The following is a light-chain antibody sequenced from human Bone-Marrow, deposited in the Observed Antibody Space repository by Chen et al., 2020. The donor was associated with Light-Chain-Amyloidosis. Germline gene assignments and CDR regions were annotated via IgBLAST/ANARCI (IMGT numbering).Light chain of an antibody. Sequence: EIVLTQSPGTLSLSPGERATLSCRASQSVSSSYLAWYQQKPGQAPRLLIYGASSRATGIPDRFSGSGSGTDVTLTISRLDPEDFAVYYCQQYGSSPRLTFGGGTKVEIK. V-gene: IGKV3-20*01. CDR2: GAS. CDR3: QQYGSSPRLT. CDR1: QSVSSSY. J-gene: IGKJ4*01.